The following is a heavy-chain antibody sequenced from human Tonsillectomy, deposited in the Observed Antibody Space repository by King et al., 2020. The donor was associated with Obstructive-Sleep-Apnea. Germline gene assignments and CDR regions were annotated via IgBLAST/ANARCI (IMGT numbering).Heavy chain of an antibody. CDR1: GFTFSGSA. CDR3: TRPIAVAGHNWFDP. CDR2: IRSKANSYAT. D-gene: IGHD6-19*01. V-gene: IGHV3-73*01. Sequence: VQLVESGGGLVQPGGSLKLSCAASGFTFSGSAMHWVRQASGKGLEWVGRIRSKANSYATAYAASVKGRFTISRDDSKNTAYLQMNSLKTEDTAVYYCTRPIAVAGHNWFDPWGQGTLVTVSS. J-gene: IGHJ5*02.